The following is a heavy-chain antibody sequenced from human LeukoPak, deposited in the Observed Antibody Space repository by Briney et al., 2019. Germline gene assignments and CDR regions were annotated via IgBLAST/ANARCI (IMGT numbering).Heavy chain of an antibody. CDR2: ISFDGSGK. Sequence: GGSLRLSCAASGFRFNAYGMHWVRQAPGKGLEWVAVISFDGSGKYYAASAKGRFTISRDDSKNTMYLQMNGLRVEDTAVYFCARALNLGTTDSYWGQGTLVTVSS. CDR1: GFRFNAYG. J-gene: IGHJ4*02. D-gene: IGHD1-1*01. CDR3: ARALNLGTTDSY. V-gene: IGHV3-30*03.